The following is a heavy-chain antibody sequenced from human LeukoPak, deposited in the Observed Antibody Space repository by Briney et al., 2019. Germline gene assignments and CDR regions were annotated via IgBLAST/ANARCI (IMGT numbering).Heavy chain of an antibody. V-gene: IGHV1-2*02. D-gene: IGHD5-24*01. J-gene: IGHJ4*02. CDR2: INPNSGGT. CDR1: GYTFTGYY. CDR3: ARGKGRDGYNHAGRCLDYFDY. Sequence: ASVKVSCKASGYTFTGYYMHWVRQAPGQGLEWMGWINPNSGGTNYAQKFQGRVTMTRDTSISTAYMELSRLRSDDTAVYYCARGKGRDGYNHAGRCLDYFDYWGQGTLVTVSS.